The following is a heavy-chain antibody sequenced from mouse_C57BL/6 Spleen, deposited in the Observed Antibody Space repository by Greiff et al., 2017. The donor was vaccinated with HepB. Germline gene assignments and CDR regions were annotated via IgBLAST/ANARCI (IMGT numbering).Heavy chain of an antibody. CDR3: ARSLDYDLYWYFDV. J-gene: IGHJ1*03. Sequence: EVHLVESGGGLVQPGGSLKLSCAASGFTFSDYYMYWVRQTPEKRLEWVAYISNGGGSTYYPDTVKGRFTISRDNAKNTLYLQMSRLKSEDTAMYYCARSLDYDLYWYFDVWGTGTTVTVSS. CDR1: GFTFSDYY. D-gene: IGHD2-4*01. CDR2: ISNGGGST. V-gene: IGHV5-12*01.